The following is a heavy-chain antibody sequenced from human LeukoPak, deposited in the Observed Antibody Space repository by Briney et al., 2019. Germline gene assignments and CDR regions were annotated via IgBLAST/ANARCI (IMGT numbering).Heavy chain of an antibody. J-gene: IGHJ4*02. Sequence: ASVKVSCKASGYTFTSYYMHWVRQAPGQGHEWMGIINPSGGSTSYAQKFQGRVTVTRDTSTSTVHMELSGLRSEDTAVYYCARDQEAFDYWGQGTLVTVSS. CDR2: INPSGGST. CDR3: ARDQEAFDY. CDR1: GYTFTSYY. V-gene: IGHV1-46*01.